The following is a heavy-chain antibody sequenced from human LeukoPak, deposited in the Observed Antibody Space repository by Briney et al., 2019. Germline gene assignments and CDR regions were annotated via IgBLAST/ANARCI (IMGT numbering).Heavy chain of an antibody. CDR3: AKDRLGATDAFDV. J-gene: IGHJ3*01. V-gene: IGHV1-18*01. CDR2: INTYDGST. Sequence: ASVNVSCKASGYTFTEYGITWVRQAPGHRLEYMGWINTYDGSTKFAEKVQARVTMTTDTSTSTAYMELRNLRSDDTAVYFCAKDRLGATDAFDVWGQGTLVTVS. CDR1: GYTFTEYG. D-gene: IGHD1-26*01.